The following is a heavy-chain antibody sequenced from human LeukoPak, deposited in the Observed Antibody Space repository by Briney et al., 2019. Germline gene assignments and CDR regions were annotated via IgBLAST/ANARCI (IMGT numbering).Heavy chain of an antibody. CDR1: GFTFSSHG. CDR3: AKALYSSSSGAFDI. J-gene: IGHJ3*02. Sequence: GGSLRLSCAASGFTFSSHGMHWVRQAPGKGLEWVAVISYDGSNKYYADSVKGRFTISRDNSKNTLYLQMNSLRAEDTAVYYCAKALYSSSSGAFDIWGQGTMVTVSS. CDR2: ISYDGSNK. V-gene: IGHV3-30*18. D-gene: IGHD6-13*01.